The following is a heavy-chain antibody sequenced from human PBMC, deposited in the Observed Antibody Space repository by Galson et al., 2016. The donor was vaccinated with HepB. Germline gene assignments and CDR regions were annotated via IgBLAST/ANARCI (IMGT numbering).Heavy chain of an antibody. CDR3: ARTTVSLDF. CDR1: GGSISSGGYY. V-gene: IGHV4-31*03. D-gene: IGHD4-17*01. Sequence: TLSLTSTVSGGSISSGGYYWSWIRQHPGKGLEWIGYISYSGSTYYNPSLKSRVSISVDTSKNQFSLKLSSVTAADTAVYFCARTTVSLDFWGQGTMVTVSS. CDR2: ISYSGST. J-gene: IGHJ3*01.